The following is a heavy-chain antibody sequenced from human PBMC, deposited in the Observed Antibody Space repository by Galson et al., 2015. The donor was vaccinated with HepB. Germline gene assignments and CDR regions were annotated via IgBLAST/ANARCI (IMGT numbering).Heavy chain of an antibody. D-gene: IGHD3-9*01. CDR2: INPSGGST. CDR1: GYTFTSYY. J-gene: IGHJ6*02. V-gene: IGHV1-46*03. CDR3: ARLRYFDWFPENHYSMDV. Sequence: SVKVSCKASGYTFTSYYMHWVRQAPGQGLEWMGIINPSGGSTSYAQKFQGRVTMTRDTSTSTVYMELSSLRSEDAAVYYCARLRYFDWFPENHYSMDVWGQGTTVTVSS.